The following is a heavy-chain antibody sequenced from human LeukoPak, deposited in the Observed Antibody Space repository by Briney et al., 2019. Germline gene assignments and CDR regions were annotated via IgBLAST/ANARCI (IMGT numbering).Heavy chain of an antibody. J-gene: IGHJ5*02. D-gene: IGHD5-12*01. CDR1: GYSISSGYY. CDR2: IYTSGST. Sequence: SETLSLTCTVSGYSISSGYYWGWIRQPAGKGLGWIGRIYTSGSTKYNPSLKSRVTMSVDTSTNQFSLKLSSVTAADTAMYYYARASPQGWLRYEGSGFTNWFDPWGQGTLVTVSS. V-gene: IGHV4-38-2*02. CDR3: ARASPQGWLRYEGSGFTNWFDP.